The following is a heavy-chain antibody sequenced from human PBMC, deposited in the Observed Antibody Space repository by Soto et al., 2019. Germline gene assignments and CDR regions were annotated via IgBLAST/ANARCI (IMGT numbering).Heavy chain of an antibody. CDR1: GYSITRYG. V-gene: IGHV1-18*01. CDR2: ISAYNGKT. J-gene: IGHJ6*02. CDR3: ARALFVEMATILTIYSMDV. D-gene: IGHD5-12*01. Sequence: NVSCKASGYSITRYGISWVGQATEKGLEWMGWISAYNGKTNYAQKLQGRVTMTTDTSTSTAYMELSSLRSEDTAVYYCARALFVEMATILTIYSMDVWGQGTTVTVSS.